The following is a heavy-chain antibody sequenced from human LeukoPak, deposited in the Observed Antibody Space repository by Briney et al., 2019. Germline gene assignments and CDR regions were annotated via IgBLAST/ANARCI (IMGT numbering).Heavy chain of an antibody. Sequence: PGGSLRLSCAASGFTFSSYWMSWVRQAPGKGLEWVANIKQDGSEKYYVDSVKGRFTISRDNAKNSLYLQMNSLRAEDTAVYYCAKFGMEWSYPYYFDYWGQGTLVTVSS. CDR1: GFTFSSYW. CDR3: AKFGMEWSYPYYFDY. CDR2: IKQDGSEK. J-gene: IGHJ4*02. V-gene: IGHV3-7*03. D-gene: IGHD3-3*01.